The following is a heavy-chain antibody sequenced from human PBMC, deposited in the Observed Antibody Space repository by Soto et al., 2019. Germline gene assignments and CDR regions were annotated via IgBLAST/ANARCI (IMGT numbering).Heavy chain of an antibody. CDR1: AGSFSGYY. Sequence: SETLSLTCAVYAGSFSGYYWSSIRHPPGKGLAWNGEVNHSGSTTYNPALKSRVTISVDTSKNQFTLKLNSLTAADTALYYCARRQSSPWFDPWGQGTLVTVSS. D-gene: IGHD2-15*01. V-gene: IGHV4-34*01. CDR2: VNHSGST. J-gene: IGHJ5*02. CDR3: ARRQSSPWFDP.